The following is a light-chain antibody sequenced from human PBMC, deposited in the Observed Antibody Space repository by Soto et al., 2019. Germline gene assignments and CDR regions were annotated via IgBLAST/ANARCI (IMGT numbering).Light chain of an antibody. CDR1: QSIPNS. J-gene: IGKJ1*01. Sequence: DIQLTQSPSSLSASIGDRVTITCRASQSIPNSLNWYQQKPGKAPKLLIYATSGLQSGVPSRFSGNGSGTDLTPTGSCLRREEFEAYYCQQSLSSSWKFGKGTKVDI. V-gene: IGKV1-39*01. CDR2: ATS. CDR3: QQSLSSSWK.